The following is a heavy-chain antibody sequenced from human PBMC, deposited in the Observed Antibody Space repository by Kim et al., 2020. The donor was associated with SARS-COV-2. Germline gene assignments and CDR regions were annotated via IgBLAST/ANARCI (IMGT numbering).Heavy chain of an antibody. J-gene: IGHJ1*01. CDR2: ISAYYGST. CDR1: GYTFTTYG. V-gene: IGHV1-18*01. Sequence: ASVKVSCKTSGYTFTTYGVSWVRQAPGQGLEWMGWISAYYGSTHFAQKFRDRVTLTRDTSTRTLYMELRDLRSDDTAVYFCVRESEADGVVFFQYWGQGTLVVVS. CDR3: VRESEADGVVFFQY. D-gene: IGHD6-6*01.